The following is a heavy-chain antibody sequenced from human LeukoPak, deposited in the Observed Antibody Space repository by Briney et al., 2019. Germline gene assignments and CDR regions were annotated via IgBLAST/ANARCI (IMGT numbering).Heavy chain of an antibody. Sequence: GGSLRLSCAASGFTVSSNYMSWVRQAPGKGLEWVSVIYSGGGTYYTDSVKGRFTISRDSSKNTLYLQMNSLRAEDTAVYYCGRVARYNWFDPWGQGTLVTVSS. CDR1: GFTVSSNY. CDR2: IYSGGGT. CDR3: GRVARYNWFDP. V-gene: IGHV3-53*01. J-gene: IGHJ5*02.